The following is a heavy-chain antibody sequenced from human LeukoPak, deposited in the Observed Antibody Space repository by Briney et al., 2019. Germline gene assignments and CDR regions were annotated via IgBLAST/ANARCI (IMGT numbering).Heavy chain of an antibody. J-gene: IGHJ4*02. D-gene: IGHD6-19*01. CDR3: TREGDRRGWYVHY. V-gene: IGHV3-49*04. Sequence: PGRSLRLSCTASGFTFGDYAMSWVRQAPGKGLEWVGVIRSKAYGGTTEYAASVKSRFTISTDDSPSIAYLQMKRLKNEDKAVYYCTREGDRRGWYVHYWGQGPLVTVSS. CDR1: GFTFGDYA. CDR2: IRSKAYGGTT.